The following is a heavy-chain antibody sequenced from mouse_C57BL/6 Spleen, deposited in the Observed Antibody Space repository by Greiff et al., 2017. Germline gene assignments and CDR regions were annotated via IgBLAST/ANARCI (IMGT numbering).Heavy chain of an antibody. Sequence: EVQLQQPGPELVKPGASVKISCKASGYTFTDYYMNWVKQSHGKGLEWIGDINPYNGGTSYNQKFKGKATLTVDKSSSTAYMELRSLTSEDSAVYYCARSPVLNNHYAMEEWSEGTSGTVT. V-gene: IGHV1-26*01. CDR3: ARSPVLNNHYAMEE. J-gene: IGHJ4*01. CDR1: GYTFTDYY. D-gene: IGHD5-2*01. CDR2: INPYNGGT.